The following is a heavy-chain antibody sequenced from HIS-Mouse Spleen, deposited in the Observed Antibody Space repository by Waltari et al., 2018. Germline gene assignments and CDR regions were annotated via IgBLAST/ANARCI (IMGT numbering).Heavy chain of an antibody. J-gene: IGHJ4*02. CDR2: INPNSGGT. Sequence: QVQLVQSGAEVKKPGASVKVSCKASGYTFTGYYMHWVRQAPGQGLEWLGVINPNSGGTNYAQTFQGTVTMTRETCTSTAYMELSRLRSDATAGYYCAGGAYDVCSWGQGTLVTVSS. V-gene: IGHV1-2*02. CDR1: GYTFTGYY. D-gene: IGHD3-3*01. CDR3: AGGAYDVCS.